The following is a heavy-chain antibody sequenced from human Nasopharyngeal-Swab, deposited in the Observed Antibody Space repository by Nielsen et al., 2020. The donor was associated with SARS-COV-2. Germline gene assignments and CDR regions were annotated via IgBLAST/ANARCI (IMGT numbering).Heavy chain of an antibody. CDR2: IYNSGRT. CDR1: GGSISNYY. CDR3: ARDGRPFSSQNWFDP. D-gene: IGHD2-2*01. J-gene: IGHJ5*02. V-gene: IGHV4-59*01. Sequence: GSLRLSCTVSGGSISNYYWSWIRQPPGKRLEWIGYIYNSGRTTDYNPSLKSRVTISLDTSKNEVSLNLRSVTAADTAVYYCARDGRPFSSQNWFDPWGQGTLVTVSS.